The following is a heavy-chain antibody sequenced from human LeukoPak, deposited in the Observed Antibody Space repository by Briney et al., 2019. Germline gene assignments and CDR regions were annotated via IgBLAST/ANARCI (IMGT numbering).Heavy chain of an antibody. CDR1: GFTFSSYA. CDR3: AKALDSASGIFQA. CDR2: TSGGRA. Sequence: GGSLRLSCAASGFTFSSYAMTWVRQAPGKGLECVAGTSGGRAYTADAVKGRFTISRDISKNTLYLEMNSLRAEDTAIYYCAKALDSASGIFQAWGQGTLSPSPQ. J-gene: IGHJ4*02. V-gene: IGHV3-23*01. D-gene: IGHD3-10*01.